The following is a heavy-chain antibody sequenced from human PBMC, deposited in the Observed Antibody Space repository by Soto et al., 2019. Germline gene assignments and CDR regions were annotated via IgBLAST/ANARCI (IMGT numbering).Heavy chain of an antibody. D-gene: IGHD4-17*01. CDR3: ARAVYGDLKLFDY. CDR1: GGSISSGDYY. J-gene: IGHJ4*02. Sequence: QVQLQESGPGLVKPSQTLSLTCTVSGGSISSGDYYWSWIRQPPGKGLEWIGYIYYSGSTYYNPSLKRRVTISVDTAKNQFALKLSSVTAADTAVYYCARAVYGDLKLFDYWGQGTLVTVSS. CDR2: IYYSGST. V-gene: IGHV4-30-4*01.